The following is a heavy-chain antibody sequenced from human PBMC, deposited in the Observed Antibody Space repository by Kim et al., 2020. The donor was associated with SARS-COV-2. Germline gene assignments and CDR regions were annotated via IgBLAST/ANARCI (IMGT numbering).Heavy chain of an antibody. CDR2: IYYSGST. CDR1: GGSISSYY. D-gene: IGHD5-12*01. J-gene: IGHJ4*02. Sequence: SETQSLTCTVSGGSISSYYWSWLRQPPGKGLEWIGYIYYSGSTNYNPSLKSRVTISVDTSKNQFSLKLSSVTAADTAVYYCARGDSGYDLFDYWGQGTLVTVS. V-gene: IGHV4-59*13. CDR3: ARGDSGYDLFDY.